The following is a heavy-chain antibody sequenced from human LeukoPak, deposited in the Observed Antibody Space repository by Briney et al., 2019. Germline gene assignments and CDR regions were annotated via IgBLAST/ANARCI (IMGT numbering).Heavy chain of an antibody. CDR3: ARRRRIAAAGTMWFDP. Sequence: PGGSLRLSCAASGFTFRNYEMNWVRQAPGKGLEWLSYISSSSSTIYYADSVKGRFTISRDNAKNSLYLQMNSLRDEDTAVYYCARRRRIAAAGTMWFDPWGQGTLVTVSS. CDR1: GFTFRNYE. D-gene: IGHD6-13*01. J-gene: IGHJ5*02. CDR2: ISSSSSTI. V-gene: IGHV3-48*02.